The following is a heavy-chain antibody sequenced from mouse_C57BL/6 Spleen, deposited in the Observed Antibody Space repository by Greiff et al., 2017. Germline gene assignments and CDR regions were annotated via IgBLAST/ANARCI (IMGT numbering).Heavy chain of an antibody. CDR3: ARGGIYDGYRYYAMDY. V-gene: IGHV1-47*01. D-gene: IGHD2-3*01. CDR1: GYTFTTYP. Sequence: QVQLQQSGAELVKPGASVKMSCTASGYTFTTYPIEWMKQNHGKSLEWIGNFHPYNDDTKYNEKFKGKATLTVEKSSSTVYLELSRLTSDDSAVYYCARGGIYDGYRYYAMDYWGQGTSVTVSS. J-gene: IGHJ4*01. CDR2: FHPYNDDT.